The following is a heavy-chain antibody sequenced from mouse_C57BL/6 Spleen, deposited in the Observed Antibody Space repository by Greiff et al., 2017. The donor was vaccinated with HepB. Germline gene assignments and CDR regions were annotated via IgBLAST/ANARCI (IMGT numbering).Heavy chain of an antibody. CDR1: GYAFSSSW. CDR2: IYPGDGDT. V-gene: IGHV1-82*01. J-gene: IGHJ2*01. CDR3: ARESFYGNDY. Sequence: VQLQQSGPELVKPGASVKISCKASGYAFSSSWMNWVKQRPGKGLEWIGRIYPGDGDTNYNGKFKGKATLTADKSSSTAYMQLSSLTSEDSAVYFCARESFYGNDYWGQGTTLTVSS. D-gene: IGHD2-10*01.